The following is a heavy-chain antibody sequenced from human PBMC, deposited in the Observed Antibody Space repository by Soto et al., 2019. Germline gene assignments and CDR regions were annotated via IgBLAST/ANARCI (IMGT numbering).Heavy chain of an antibody. CDR2: IYPGDSDT. Sequence: GESLKISCKGSGYSFTSYWIGWVRQMPGKGLEWMGIIYPGDSDTRYSPSFQGQVTISADKSISTAYLQWSSLKASDTAMYYCARQRVDCSGGSCAGYYYYMDVWGKGTTVTVSS. V-gene: IGHV5-51*01. CDR1: GYSFTSYW. D-gene: IGHD2-15*01. J-gene: IGHJ6*03. CDR3: ARQRVDCSGGSCAGYYYYMDV.